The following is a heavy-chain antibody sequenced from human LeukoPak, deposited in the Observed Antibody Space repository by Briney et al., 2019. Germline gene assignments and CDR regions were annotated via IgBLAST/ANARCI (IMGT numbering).Heavy chain of an antibody. Sequence: SQTLSLTCATSGDSVSSNSASWNWIRQSPSRGLEWLGRTYYRSKWYNDYAVSVKSRITINPDTSKNQFSLQLNSVSPEDTAMYWCAREGVAGDNWFDPWGQGTLVTVSS. J-gene: IGHJ5*02. CDR1: GDSVSSNSAS. V-gene: IGHV6-1*01. CDR3: AREGVAGDNWFDP. D-gene: IGHD6-19*01. CDR2: TYYRSKWYN.